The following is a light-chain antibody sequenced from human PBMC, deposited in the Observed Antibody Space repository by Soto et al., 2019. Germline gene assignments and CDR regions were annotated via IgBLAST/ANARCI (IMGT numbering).Light chain of an antibody. V-gene: IGKV4-1*01. CDR2: WAS. CDR1: HSVLYSSNNKNY. CDR3: QQYYSTLALT. Sequence: DIVMTQSPDSLAVSLGERATINCKSRHSVLYSSNNKNYLAWYQQKPGQPPKLLIYWASTRESGVPDRFSGSGSGTDFTLTISSLQAEDVAVYYCQQYYSTLALTFGGGTKVDIK. J-gene: IGKJ4*01.